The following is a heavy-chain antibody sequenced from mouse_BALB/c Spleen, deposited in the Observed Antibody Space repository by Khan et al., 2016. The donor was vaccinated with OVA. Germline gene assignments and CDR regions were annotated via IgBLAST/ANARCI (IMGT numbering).Heavy chain of an antibody. D-gene: IGHD3-3*01. V-gene: IGHV3-6*02. CDR3: ARRGRWFAH. Sequence: EVELVESGPGLVKPSQSLSLTCSVTGYSITSGYYWNWIRQFPGNKLEWMGYKVYDGSNNYNPSLKNRISITRDTSKNQFFLQLNSVTTEDTATYYGARRGRWFAHWGHGTLVTVSA. CDR1: GYSITSGYY. J-gene: IGHJ3*01. CDR2: KVYDGSN.